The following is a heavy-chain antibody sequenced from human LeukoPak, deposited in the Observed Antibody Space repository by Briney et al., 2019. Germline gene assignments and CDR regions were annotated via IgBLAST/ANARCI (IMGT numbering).Heavy chain of an antibody. CDR3: ARGQWLTTVIIDY. Sequence: TASETLSLTCTVSGRSISSGSYYWSWIRQPARKGLEWVGRIYASGSTTSNPSLRSPVTISVDTSKIQLSLKLSSVTAADTAVYYCARGQWLTTVIIDYWGQGTLVTVSS. J-gene: IGHJ4*02. D-gene: IGHD4-17*01. CDR1: GRSISSGSYY. V-gene: IGHV4-61*02. CDR2: IYASGST.